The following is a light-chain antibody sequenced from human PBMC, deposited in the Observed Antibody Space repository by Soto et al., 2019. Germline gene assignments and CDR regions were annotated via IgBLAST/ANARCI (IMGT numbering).Light chain of an antibody. V-gene: IGLV7-46*01. J-gene: IGLJ1*01. Sequence: QTVVTQEPSLTVSPGETVTLTCGSSTGTVTSGHYPYWFQQRPGQAPTTLIYDTNNKYSWTPDRFSGSLLWGKAALTLSGAQPEYEGAYYCLLLYRGNRRVFGTGTKLTVL. CDR1: TGTVTSGHY. CDR3: LLLYRGNRRV. CDR2: DTN.